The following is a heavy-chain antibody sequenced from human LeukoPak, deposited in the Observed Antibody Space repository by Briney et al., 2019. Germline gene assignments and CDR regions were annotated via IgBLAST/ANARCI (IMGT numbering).Heavy chain of an antibody. J-gene: IGHJ4*02. CDR1: GFTVSSNY. V-gene: IGHV3-66*02. D-gene: IGHD6-19*01. CDR2: IYSGGST. Sequence: RGSLRLSCAASGFTVSSNYMSWVRQAPGKGLEWVSVIYSGGSTYYADSVKGRFTISRDNSKNTLYLQMNSLRAEDTAVYYCARDRSSGWYDFDYWGQGTLVTVSS. CDR3: ARDRSSGWYDFDY.